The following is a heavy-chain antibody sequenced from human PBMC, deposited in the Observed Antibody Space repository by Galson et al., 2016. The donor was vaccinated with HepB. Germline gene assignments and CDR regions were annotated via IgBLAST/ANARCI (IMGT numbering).Heavy chain of an antibody. CDR2: IGTSGSTI. CDR1: SSTFSDYY. CDR3: ARVVYYYYGMDV. J-gene: IGHJ6*02. V-gene: IGHV3-11*01. Sequence: SLRLSCAATSSTFSDYYMSWIRQAPGKGLEWVSYIGTSGSTIYYIDSVKGRFTISRDNAKNSLYLQMNSLRAEDTAVYYCARVVYYYYGMDVWGQGTTVTVSS.